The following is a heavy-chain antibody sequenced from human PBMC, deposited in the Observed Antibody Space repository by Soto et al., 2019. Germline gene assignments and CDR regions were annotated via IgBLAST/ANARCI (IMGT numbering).Heavy chain of an antibody. Sequence: GASVKVSCKASGGTFSSYAISWLRQAPGQGLEWMGGIIPIFGTANYAQKFQGRVTITADESTSTAYMELSSLRSEDTAVYYCARGGYSYGLYYYYGMDVWGQGTTVTVSS. J-gene: IGHJ6*02. D-gene: IGHD5-18*01. CDR3: ARGGYSYGLYYYYGMDV. CDR2: IIPIFGTA. CDR1: GGTFSSYA. V-gene: IGHV1-69*13.